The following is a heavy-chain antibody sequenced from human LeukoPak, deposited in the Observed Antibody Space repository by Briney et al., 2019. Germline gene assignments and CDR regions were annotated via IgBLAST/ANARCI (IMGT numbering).Heavy chain of an antibody. J-gene: IGHJ5*02. D-gene: IGHD3-22*01. CDR2: IYTSGST. Sequence: PSQTLSLTCTVSGGSISSGSYYWSWIRQPAGKGLEWIGRIYTSGSTNYNPSLKSRVTISVDTSKNQFSLKLSSVTAADTAVYYCARVNHYDSTGYEANWFDPWGPGTPVTVSS. CDR1: GGSISSGSYY. CDR3: ARVNHYDSTGYEANWFDP. V-gene: IGHV4-61*02.